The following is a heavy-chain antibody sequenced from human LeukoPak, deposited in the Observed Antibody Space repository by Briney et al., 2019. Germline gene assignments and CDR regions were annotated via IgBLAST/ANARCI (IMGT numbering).Heavy chain of an antibody. CDR3: AKDRPNYYGTNGHYYRRDGDC. D-gene: IGHD3-22*01. J-gene: IGHJ4*02. CDR1: GFTFSSYA. V-gene: IGHV3-23*01. CDR2: TSSSGETT. Sequence: LPGGSLRLSCVASGFTFSSYAMSWVRQAAGKGLEWVSSTSSSGETTYYADSVKGRFTISRDNSRNTLYLQMNSLRAEDTAVYYCAKDRPNYYGTNGHYYRRDGDCWGQGTLVTVSS.